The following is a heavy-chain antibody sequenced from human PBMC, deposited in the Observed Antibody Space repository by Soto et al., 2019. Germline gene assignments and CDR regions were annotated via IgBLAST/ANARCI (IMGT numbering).Heavy chain of an antibody. J-gene: IGHJ5*02. CDR1: GFTFSSYG. CDR2: ISYDGSNK. Sequence: GGSLRLSCAASGFTFSSYGMHWVRQAPGKGLEWVAVISYDGSNKYYADSVKGRFTISRDNSKNTLYLQMNSLRADDTAVYYCAKDPLTRGWFDPWGQGTLVTVSS. CDR3: AKDPLTRGWFDP. V-gene: IGHV3-30*18.